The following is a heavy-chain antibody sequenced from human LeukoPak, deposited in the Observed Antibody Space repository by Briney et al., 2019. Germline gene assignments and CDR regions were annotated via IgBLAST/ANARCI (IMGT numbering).Heavy chain of an antibody. Sequence: ASVKVSCKASGYSFTDYYIHWVRQAPGQGFEWMGWINPNSGGTYYAQKFQGRVTMTRETSISTAYMELSSLRSDDTAMYYCARDQSGSYLNWGQGTLVTVSS. D-gene: IGHD3-10*01. CDR2: INPNSGGT. J-gene: IGHJ1*01. CDR3: ARDQSGSYLN. V-gene: IGHV1-2*02. CDR1: GYSFTDYY.